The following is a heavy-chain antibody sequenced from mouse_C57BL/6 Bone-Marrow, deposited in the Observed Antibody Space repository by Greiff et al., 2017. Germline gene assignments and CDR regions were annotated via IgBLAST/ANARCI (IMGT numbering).Heavy chain of an antibody. CDR2: INPNNGGT. Sequence: EVQLQQSGPELVKPGASVKISCKASGYTFTDYYMNWVKQSHGKSLEWIGDINPNNGGTSYNQKFKGKATLTVDKSSSTAYMELRSLTSEDSAVYYCARRPVVAPIDYWGQGTSVTVSS. V-gene: IGHV1-26*01. CDR1: GYTFTDYY. D-gene: IGHD1-1*01. CDR3: ARRPVVAPIDY. J-gene: IGHJ4*01.